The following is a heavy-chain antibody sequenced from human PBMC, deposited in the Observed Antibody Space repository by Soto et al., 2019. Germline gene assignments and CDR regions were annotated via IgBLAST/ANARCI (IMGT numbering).Heavy chain of an antibody. CDR1: GWTFSDWY. Sequence: SGGFLRLSWAASGWTFSDWYMSWVWQAPGQRLEWVSFMCSSDSSIYYDDSVNPPFTISRDNAKNSLYLQMNSLRADDTAVYSSARDPANSSRYYFGFWGQGTLVTVSS. D-gene: IGHD3-22*01. J-gene: IGHJ4*02. CDR2: MCSSDSSI. CDR3: ARDPANSSRYYFGF. V-gene: IGHV3-11*01.